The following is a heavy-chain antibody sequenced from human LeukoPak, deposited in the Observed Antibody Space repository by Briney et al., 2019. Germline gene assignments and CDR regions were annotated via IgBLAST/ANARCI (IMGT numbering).Heavy chain of an antibody. Sequence: ASVKVSCKASGYTFTNSYIHWVRQAPGQVLEWMGLINPDGGNTNYAQNFQGRVTMTTDTSTSTAYMELRSLRSDDTAVYYCARDPGEKYSGSYSIEHRPYNWFDPWGQGTLVTVSS. D-gene: IGHD1-26*01. V-gene: IGHV1-46*01. CDR3: ARDPGEKYSGSYSIEHRPYNWFDP. CDR1: GYTFTNSY. J-gene: IGHJ5*02. CDR2: INPDGGNT.